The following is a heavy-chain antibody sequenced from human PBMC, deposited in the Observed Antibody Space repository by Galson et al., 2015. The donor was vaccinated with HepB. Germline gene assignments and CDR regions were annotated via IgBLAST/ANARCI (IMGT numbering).Heavy chain of an antibody. Sequence: SLRLSCAASGFTFSSYAMHWVRQAPGKGLEYVSAISSNGGSTYYADSVKGRFTISRDNSKNTLYLQMSSLRAEDTAVYYCVKDSNVLRYFDWFPPEYFQHWGQGTLVTVSS. D-gene: IGHD3-9*01. CDR2: ISSNGGST. V-gene: IGHV3-64D*06. J-gene: IGHJ1*01. CDR3: VKDSNVLRYFDWFPPEYFQH. CDR1: GFTFSSYA.